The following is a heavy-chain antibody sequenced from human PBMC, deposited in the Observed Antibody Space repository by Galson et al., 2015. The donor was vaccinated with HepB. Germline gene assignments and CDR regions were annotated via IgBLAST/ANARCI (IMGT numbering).Heavy chain of an antibody. CDR3: ARGATYDYYYYYMGV. CDR2: INPNSGGT. V-gene: IGHV1-2*02. Sequence: SCAASGYTFTGYYIHWVRQAPGQGLEWMGWINPNSGGTNYAQNFQGRVTMTRDTSISTAYMELSSLRSDDTAVYYCARGATYDYYYYYMGVWGKGTTVTVSS. J-gene: IGHJ6*03. D-gene: IGHD4-17*01. CDR1: GYTFTGYY.